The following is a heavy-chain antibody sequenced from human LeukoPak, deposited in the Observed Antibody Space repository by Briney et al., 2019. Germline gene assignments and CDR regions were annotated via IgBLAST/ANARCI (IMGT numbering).Heavy chain of an antibody. Sequence: GGSLTLSCVTSGLIFSTYALSWVRQAPGKGLEWVSTIHKSGGTTTYTDSVKGRFTISRDSSKNTLFLQMNSLRDNDTAVYYCATVGGGGTKWGPWGQGTMVTVSS. D-gene: IGHD1-26*01. CDR3: ATVGGGGTKWGP. V-gene: IGHV3-23*01. CDR1: GLIFSTYA. CDR2: IHKSGGTT. J-gene: IGHJ5*02.